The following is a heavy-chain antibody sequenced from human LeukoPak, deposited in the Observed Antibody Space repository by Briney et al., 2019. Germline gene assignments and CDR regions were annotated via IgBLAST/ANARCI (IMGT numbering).Heavy chain of an antibody. CDR2: INPNSDGT. CDR3: ARKRIAAPIDY. D-gene: IGHD6-6*01. J-gene: IGHJ4*02. Sequence: ASVKVSCKASGYTFTGYYMHWVRQAPGPGLEWMGWINPNSDGTNSAQKFQGRVTMTRDTSISTVYMELSSLRPDDTAVYYCARKRIAAPIDYWGQGTLVTVSS. V-gene: IGHV1-2*02. CDR1: GYTFTGYY.